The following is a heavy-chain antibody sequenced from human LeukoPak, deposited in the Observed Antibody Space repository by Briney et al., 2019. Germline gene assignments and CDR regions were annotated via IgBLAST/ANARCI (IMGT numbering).Heavy chain of an antibody. V-gene: IGHV4-31*03. Sequence: SETLSLTCTVSGGSISSGGYYWSWIRQHPGKGLEWIGYIYYSGSTYYNPSLKSRVTISVDTSKNPFSLKLSSVTAADTAVYYCARYSDYDSRGLDYWGQGTLVTVSS. CDR1: GGSISSGGYY. D-gene: IGHD3-22*01. CDR2: IYYSGST. CDR3: ARYSDYDSRGLDY. J-gene: IGHJ4*02.